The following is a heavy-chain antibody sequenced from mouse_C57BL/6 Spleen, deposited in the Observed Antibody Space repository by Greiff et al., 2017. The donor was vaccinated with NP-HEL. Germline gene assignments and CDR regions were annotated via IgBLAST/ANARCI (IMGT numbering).Heavy chain of an antibody. V-gene: IGHV3-6*01. CDR1: GYSITSGYY. J-gene: IGHJ2*01. Sequence: EVKLMESGPGLVKPSQSLSLTCSVTGYSITSGYYWNWIRQFPGNKLEWMGYISYDGSNNYNPSLKNRISITRDTSKNQFFRKLNSVTTEDTATYYCARGRDYLDYWGQGTTLTVSS. CDR2: ISYDGSN. CDR3: ARGRDYLDY.